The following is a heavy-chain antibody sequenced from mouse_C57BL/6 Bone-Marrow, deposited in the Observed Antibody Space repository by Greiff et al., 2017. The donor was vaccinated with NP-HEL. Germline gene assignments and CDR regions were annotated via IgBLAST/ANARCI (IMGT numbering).Heavy chain of an antibody. V-gene: IGHV1-64*01. Sequence: QVQLQQPGAELVKPGASVKLSCKASGYTFTSYWMHWVKQRPGQGLVWIGMIHPNSGSTNYNAKFKSKATLTVDKSSSTAYMQLSSLTSEDSAVYYCARSHYYGTPDYWGQGTTLTVSS. CDR1: GYTFTSYW. CDR2: IHPNSGST. CDR3: ARSHYYGTPDY. D-gene: IGHD1-1*01. J-gene: IGHJ2*01.